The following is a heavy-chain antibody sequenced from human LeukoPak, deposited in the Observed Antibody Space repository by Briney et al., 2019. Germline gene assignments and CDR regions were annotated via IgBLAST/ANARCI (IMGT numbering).Heavy chain of an antibody. Sequence: GGSLRLSCAASGFTFSSYGMHWVRQAPGKGLEWVAFIRYDGSNKYYADSVKGRFTISRDNSKNTLYLQMNSLRAEDTAVYYCAKDQRPGGYCSSTSCYPPVDYWGQGTLVTVSS. CDR3: AKDQRPGGYCSSTSCYPPVDY. CDR2: IRYDGSNK. CDR1: GFTFSSYG. D-gene: IGHD2-2*01. J-gene: IGHJ4*02. V-gene: IGHV3-30*02.